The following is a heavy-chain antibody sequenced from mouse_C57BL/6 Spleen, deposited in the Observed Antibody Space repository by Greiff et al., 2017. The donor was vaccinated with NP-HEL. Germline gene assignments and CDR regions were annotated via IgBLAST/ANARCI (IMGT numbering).Heavy chain of an antibody. V-gene: IGHV1-9*01. Sequence: QVQLQQSGAELMKPGASVKLSCKATGYTFTGYWIEWVKQRPGHGLEWIGEILPGSGSTNYHEKFKDQATFTADTSSNTAYMQLSSLTTEDSAIYYCARGGFTTVVATSTSPFAYWGQGTLVTVSA. CDR2: ILPGSGST. CDR3: ARGGFTTVVATSTSPFAY. CDR1: GYTFTGYW. D-gene: IGHD1-1*01. J-gene: IGHJ3*01.